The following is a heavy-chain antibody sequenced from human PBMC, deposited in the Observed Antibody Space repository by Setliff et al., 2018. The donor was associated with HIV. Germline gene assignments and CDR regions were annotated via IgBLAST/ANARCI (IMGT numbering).Heavy chain of an antibody. CDR3: ARVHLRTNAVYGVVSNQFDP. D-gene: IGHD2-8*01. CDR1: GFSFRSYG. J-gene: IGHJ5*02. CDR2: ISPDGKRD. V-gene: IGHV3-7*03. Sequence: GESLKISCAASGFSFRSYGMHWVRQAPGKGLEWVASISPDGKRDHYVGSVKGRFTASRDNAKSSLYLQMNSLRAEDTAVYYCARVHLRTNAVYGVVSNQFDPWGQGSLVTVSS.